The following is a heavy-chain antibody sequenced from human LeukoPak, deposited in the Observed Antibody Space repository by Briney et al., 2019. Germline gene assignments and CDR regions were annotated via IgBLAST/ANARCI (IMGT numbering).Heavy chain of an antibody. D-gene: IGHD3-22*01. CDR1: GFTFSSYA. CDR2: ISGSGGST. CDR3: ATEPAQYYYDSSGRWHAFDI. J-gene: IGHJ3*02. V-gene: IGHV3-23*01. Sequence: PGGSLRLSCAASGFTFSSYAMSWVRQAPGKRLEWVSAISGSGGSTYYADSVKGRFTISRDSSKNTLYLQMNSLRAEDTAVYYCATEPAQYYYDSSGRWHAFDIWGQGTMVTVSS.